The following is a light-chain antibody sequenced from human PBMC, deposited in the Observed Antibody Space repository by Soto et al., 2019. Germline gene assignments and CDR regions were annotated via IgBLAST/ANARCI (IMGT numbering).Light chain of an antibody. CDR3: QQYNKWPPLT. V-gene: IGKV3-15*01. CDR2: DAS. J-gene: IGKJ2*01. CDR1: QSVSSN. Sequence: EIVMTQSPATLSVSPGERATLSCRASQSVSSNLAWYQQKPGQAPRLLIYDASTRTTGIPARFSGSGSGTECTLTISSLQSEDFAVYYCQQYNKWPPLTFGQGTKLEIK.